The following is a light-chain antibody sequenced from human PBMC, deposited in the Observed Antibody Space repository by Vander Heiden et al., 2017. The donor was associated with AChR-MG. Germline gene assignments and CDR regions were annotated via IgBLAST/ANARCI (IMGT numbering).Light chain of an antibody. J-gene: IGLJ1*01. V-gene: IGLV1-51*01. CDR1: NSNHGTNY. CDR3: ATWDSGLTAVV. Sequence: QTVLTQPPSVSASAGQRVTIACEGSNSNHGTNYVSWYHQVPATAPKLLICDNNKRPSGIPDRFSGSKSGTSATLGITGLQTGDEADYYCATWDSGLTAVVFGTGTKVSVL. CDR2: DNN.